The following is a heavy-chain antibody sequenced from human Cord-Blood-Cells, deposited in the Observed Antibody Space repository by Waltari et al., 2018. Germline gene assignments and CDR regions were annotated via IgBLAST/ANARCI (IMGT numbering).Heavy chain of an antibody. V-gene: IGHV5-51*01. CDR3: ARLPGIAAAGRVQGMDV. CDR2: IYPGDSDT. D-gene: IGHD6-13*01. J-gene: IGHJ6*02. Sequence: EVQLVQSGAEVKKPGESLKISCKGSGYSFPRYCIGWGGLMPGKGLEWMGIIYPGDSDTRYSPSFQGQVTISADKSISTAYLQWSSLKASDTAMYYCARLPGIAAAGRVQGMDVWGQGTTVTVSS. CDR1: GYSFPRYC.